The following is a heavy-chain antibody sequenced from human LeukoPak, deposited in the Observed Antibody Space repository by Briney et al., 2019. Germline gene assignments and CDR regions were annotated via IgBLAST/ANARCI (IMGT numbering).Heavy chain of an antibody. V-gene: IGHV3-33*01. CDR3: ARDSELLWFGELSD. D-gene: IGHD3-10*01. CDR2: IWYDGSNK. J-gene: IGHJ4*02. Sequence: GGSLRLSCAASGFTFSSYGMHWVRQAPGKGLEWVAVIWYDGSNKYYADSVKGRFTISRDNSKNTLYLQMNSLRAEDTAVYYCARDSELLWFGELSDWGQGTLVTVSS. CDR1: GFTFSSYG.